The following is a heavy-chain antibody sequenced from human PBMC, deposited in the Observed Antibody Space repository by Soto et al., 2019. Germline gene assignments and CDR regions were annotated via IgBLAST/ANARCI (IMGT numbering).Heavy chain of an antibody. V-gene: IGHV3-53*01. J-gene: IGHJ4*02. CDR3: AFGGITLVRGSFYF. CDR1: GIPVSSNY. Sequence: GGSLRLSCVASGIPVSSNYMTWVRQAPGKGLEWVSVLHSGGDTYYIDSVKGRFTISRDKSKTTLFLQMNNLRAEDTAVYYCAFGGITLVRGSFYFCAQRALVTVSA. CDR2: LHSGGDT. D-gene: IGHD3-10*01.